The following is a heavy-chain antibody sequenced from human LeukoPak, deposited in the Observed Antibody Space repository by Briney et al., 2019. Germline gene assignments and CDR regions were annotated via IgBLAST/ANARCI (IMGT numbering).Heavy chain of an antibody. D-gene: IGHD1-26*01. V-gene: IGHV4-59*01. CDR1: GGSISSYY. J-gene: IGHJ6*03. CDR3: ARDRVVGATDYYYYMDV. CDR2: IYYSGST. Sequence: SETLSLTCTVSGGSISSYYWSWIRQPPGKGLEWIVYIYYSGSTNYNPSLKSRVTISVDTSKNQFSLKLSSVTAADTAVYYCARDRVVGATDYYYYMDVWGKGTTVTVSS.